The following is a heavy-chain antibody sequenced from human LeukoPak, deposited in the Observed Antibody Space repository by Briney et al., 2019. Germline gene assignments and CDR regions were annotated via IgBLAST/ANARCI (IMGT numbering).Heavy chain of an antibody. V-gene: IGHV4-61*02. CDR1: GGSISSGSYY. CDR2: IYSSGST. Sequence: SQTLSLTCTVSGGSISSGSYYWSWIRPPAGKGLEWIGRIYSSGSTNYNPSLKSRVTISVDTSKNQFSLKLSSVTAADTAVYYCARERYYYDSSGPRDYYYMDVWGKGTTVTVSS. D-gene: IGHD3-22*01. CDR3: ARERYYYDSSGPRDYYYMDV. J-gene: IGHJ6*03.